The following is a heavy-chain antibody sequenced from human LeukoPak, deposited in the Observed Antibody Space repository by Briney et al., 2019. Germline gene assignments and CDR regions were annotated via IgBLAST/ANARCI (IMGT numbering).Heavy chain of an antibody. CDR1: GGSFSGYY. Sequence: SETLSLTCAVYGGSFSGYYWSWIRQPPGKGLEWIGEINHSGSTNYNPSLKGRVTISVDTSKNQFSLKLSSVTAADTAVYYCARGGRHAFDIWGQGTMVTVSS. CDR3: ARGGRHAFDI. J-gene: IGHJ3*02. CDR2: INHSGST. V-gene: IGHV4-34*01.